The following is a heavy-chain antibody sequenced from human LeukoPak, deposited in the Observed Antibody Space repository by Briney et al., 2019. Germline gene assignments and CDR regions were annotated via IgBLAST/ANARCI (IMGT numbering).Heavy chain of an antibody. CDR2: ISGSGSHA. V-gene: IGHV3-23*01. CDR1: GFSFGSYA. J-gene: IGHJ5*02. D-gene: IGHD1-1*01. Sequence: GGSLRLSCAASGFSFGSYAMGWTRRAPGQGLEWVSAISGSGSHANYAESVKGRFTISRDNSKNTLYLQMHSLIAADTAVYYCGSGPVGTTVPWGQGTLVTVSS. CDR3: GSGPVGTTVP.